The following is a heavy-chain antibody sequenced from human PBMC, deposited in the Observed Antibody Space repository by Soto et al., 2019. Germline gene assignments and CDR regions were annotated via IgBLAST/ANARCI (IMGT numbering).Heavy chain of an antibody. D-gene: IGHD4-17*01. V-gene: IGHV3-30*18. CDR2: ISYDGSNK. CDR1: GFSFSSYG. CDR3: AKPDFGDLYYFDY. J-gene: IGHJ4*02. Sequence: QVQLVESGGGVVQPGRSLRLSCAASGFSFSSYGMHWVRQAPGKGLEWVAVISYDGSNKKYADSVKGRFTISRDNSKNTLYLQMNSLRAEDTAVYSCAKPDFGDLYYFDYWGQGTVVTVSS.